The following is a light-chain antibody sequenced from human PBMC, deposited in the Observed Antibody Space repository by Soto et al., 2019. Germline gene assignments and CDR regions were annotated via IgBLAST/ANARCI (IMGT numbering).Light chain of an antibody. CDR3: QQYDRFPRT. CDR2: GAS. Sequence: ENVLTQSPGTLSLSRGERATLSCRASQSVSSNFLAWYQQKPGQAPRLLIYGASNRATGIPDRFSGSGSGTDFTLTISRLEPEDFAVYYCQQYDRFPRTFGKGSKVDI. V-gene: IGKV3-20*01. J-gene: IGKJ1*01. CDR1: QSVSSNF.